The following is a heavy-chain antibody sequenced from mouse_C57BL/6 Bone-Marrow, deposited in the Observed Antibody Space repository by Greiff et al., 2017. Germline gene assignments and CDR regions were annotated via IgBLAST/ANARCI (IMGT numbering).Heavy chain of an antibody. CDR1: GYAFSSSW. D-gene: IGHD4-1*01. CDR2: IYPGDGDT. Sequence: VQLVESGPELVKPGASVKISCKASGYAFSSSWMNWVKQRPGKGLEWIGRIYPGDGDTNYNGKFKGKATLTADKSSSTAYMQLSSLTSEDSAVYFCASKLFYYFDYWGQGTTLTVSS. V-gene: IGHV1-82*01. CDR3: ASKLFYYFDY. J-gene: IGHJ2*01.